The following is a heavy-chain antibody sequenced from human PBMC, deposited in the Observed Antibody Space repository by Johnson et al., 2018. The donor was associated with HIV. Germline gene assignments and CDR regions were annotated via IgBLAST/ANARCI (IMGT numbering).Heavy chain of an antibody. CDR2: ISGSGGIT. J-gene: IGHJ3*02. Sequence: MQLVESGGGLVQPGGSLRLSCAASGFTFSSYAMSWVRQAPGKGLEWVSAISGSGGITYYADSVKGRFTISRDNSKNTLYLQMNSLRAEDTAVYYCAKEGADYNFWSGYSSNAFDIWGQGTMVTVSS. CDR1: GFTFSSYA. V-gene: IGHV3-23*04. D-gene: IGHD3-3*01. CDR3: AKEGADYNFWSGYSSNAFDI.